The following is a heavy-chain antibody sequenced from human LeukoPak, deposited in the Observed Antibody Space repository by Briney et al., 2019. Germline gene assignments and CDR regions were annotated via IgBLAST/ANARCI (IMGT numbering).Heavy chain of an antibody. V-gene: IGHV3-66*01. CDR2: IYSGGST. D-gene: IGHD5-24*01. Sequence: GGSLRLSCAASGFTFSNYGMNWVRQAPGKGLEWVSSIYSGGSTYYTDSVKGRFTISRDNSKNTLYLQMNSLRAEDTAVYYCARDLAGYNSFDYWGQGTLVTVSS. J-gene: IGHJ4*02. CDR3: ARDLAGYNSFDY. CDR1: GFTFSNYG.